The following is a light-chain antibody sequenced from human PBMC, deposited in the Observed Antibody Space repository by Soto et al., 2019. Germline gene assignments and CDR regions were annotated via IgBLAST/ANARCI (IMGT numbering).Light chain of an antibody. CDR1: QGISSR. V-gene: IGKV1D-12*01. J-gene: IGKJ4*01. Sequence: DIQMTQSPSSVSASVGDRVTITCRASQGISSRLAWYQQQPGKAPKLLIYAASDLHSGVPSRFSGSGFGTDFTLASNSLQPEDFATYYCQQGYSFPLTFGGGTKVEIK. CDR2: AAS. CDR3: QQGYSFPLT.